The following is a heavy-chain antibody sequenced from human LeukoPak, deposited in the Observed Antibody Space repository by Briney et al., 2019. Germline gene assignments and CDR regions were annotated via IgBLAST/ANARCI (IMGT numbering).Heavy chain of an antibody. CDR3: ARDLSTFQPIRALGSG. D-gene: IGHD3-10*01. V-gene: IGHV1-46*01. J-gene: IGHJ4*02. CDR2: INPSGGST. Sequence: ASVTVSCKASGYTFTSYYMHWVRQAPGQGLEWMGIINPSGGSTSYAQKFQGRVTMTRDTSTSTVYMELSSLRSEDTAVYYCARDLSTFQPIRALGSGWGQGTLVTVSS. CDR1: GYTFTSYY.